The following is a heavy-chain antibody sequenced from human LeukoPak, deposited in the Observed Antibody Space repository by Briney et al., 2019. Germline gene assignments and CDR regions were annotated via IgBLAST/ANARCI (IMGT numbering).Heavy chain of an antibody. D-gene: IGHD1-26*01. J-gene: IGHJ4*02. CDR1: GFTFSSYW. Sequence: PGGSLRLSCAASGFTFSSYWMSWVRQAPGKGLEWVANIKQDGSEKYYVDSVKGRFTISRDNSKNTLYLQMNSLRAEDTAVYYCAKDLSGGLDYWGQGTLVTVSS. CDR2: IKQDGSEK. CDR3: AKDLSGGLDY. V-gene: IGHV3-7*01.